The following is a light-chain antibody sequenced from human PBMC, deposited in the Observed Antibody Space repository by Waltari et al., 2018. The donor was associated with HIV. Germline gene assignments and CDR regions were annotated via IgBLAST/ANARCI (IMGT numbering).Light chain of an antibody. CDR2: AAS. V-gene: IGKV3D-15*01. CDR3: QQYNDWPRT. Sequence: VLTQSPGTIYLSPGERATLSCRASQSGSSNLAWYQQKPGQAPRLLIFAASTRATGIPARFSGSGSGTEFTLTISSLQSEDFALYYCQQYNDWPRTFGQGTKVEIK. CDR1: QSGSSN. J-gene: IGKJ1*01.